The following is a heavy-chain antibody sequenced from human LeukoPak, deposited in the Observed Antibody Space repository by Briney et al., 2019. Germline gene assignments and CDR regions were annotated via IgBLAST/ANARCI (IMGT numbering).Heavy chain of an antibody. Sequence: ASVKVSCKASGYTFTSYDINWVRQATGQGLEWMGWMNPNSGNTGYAQKFQGRVTMTRNTSISTAYMELSSLRSEDTAVYYCARGPIVATEGGLDYWGQGTLVTVSS. D-gene: IGHD5-12*01. CDR1: GYTFTSYD. CDR2: MNPNSGNT. V-gene: IGHV1-8*01. CDR3: ARGPIVATEGGLDY. J-gene: IGHJ4*02.